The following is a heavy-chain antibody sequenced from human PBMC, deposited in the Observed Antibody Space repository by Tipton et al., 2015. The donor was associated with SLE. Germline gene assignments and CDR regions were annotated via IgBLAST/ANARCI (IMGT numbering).Heavy chain of an antibody. Sequence: GSLRLSCTVSGFSISSGYYWGWIRQSPGKGLEWIGSISYTGSTFYSPSLKSRVTISLDTSKNHFSLRLICMTAADTAVYYCARSVLAYRSGGFDYWGQGTLVTVSS. V-gene: IGHV4-38-2*02. CDR3: ARSVLAYRSGGFDY. D-gene: IGHD2-15*01. CDR1: GFSISSGYY. J-gene: IGHJ4*02. CDR2: ISYTGST.